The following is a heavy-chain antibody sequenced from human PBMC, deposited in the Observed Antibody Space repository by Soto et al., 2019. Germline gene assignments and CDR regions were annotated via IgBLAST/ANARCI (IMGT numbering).Heavy chain of an antibody. CDR2: IYYSGST. CDR1: GGSISSGGYY. V-gene: IGHV4-31*03. J-gene: IGHJ4*02. CDR3: ARATVDTAMVILNYFDY. Sequence: SETLSLTCTVSGGSISSGGYYSSWIRQHPGKGLEWIGYIYYSGSTYYNPSLKSRVTISVDTSKNQFSLKLSSVTAADTAVYYCARATVDTAMVILNYFDYWGQGTLVTVSS. D-gene: IGHD5-18*01.